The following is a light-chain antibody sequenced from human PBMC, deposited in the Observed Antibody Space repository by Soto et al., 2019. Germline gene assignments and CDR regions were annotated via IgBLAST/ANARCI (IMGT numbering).Light chain of an antibody. CDR3: EAWDDSRDGHVV. Sequence: QSVLTQPPSASGTPGQRVTISCSGSSSNIGSNTVSWFQQLPGRAPKLLLYNNNNRPSGVPDRFSGSKSGTSASLAISGLQSEDEADYYCEAWDDSRDGHVVFGGGTQLTVL. J-gene: IGLJ7*01. CDR2: NNN. CDR1: SSNIGSNT. V-gene: IGLV1-44*01.